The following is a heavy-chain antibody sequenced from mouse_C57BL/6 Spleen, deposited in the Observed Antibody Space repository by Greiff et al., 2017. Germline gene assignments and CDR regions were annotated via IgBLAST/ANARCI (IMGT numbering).Heavy chain of an antibody. V-gene: IGHV3-6*01. D-gene: IGHD3-2*02. CDR3: ARAAAQATGAY. CDR1: GYSITSGYY. J-gene: IGHJ3*01. CDR2: ISYDGSN. Sequence: EVKVEESGPGLVKPSQSLSLTCSVTGYSITSGYYWNWIRQFPGNKLEWMGYISYDGSNNYNPSLKNRISITRDTSKNQFFLKLNSVTTEDTATYYCARAAAQATGAYWGQGTLVTVSA.